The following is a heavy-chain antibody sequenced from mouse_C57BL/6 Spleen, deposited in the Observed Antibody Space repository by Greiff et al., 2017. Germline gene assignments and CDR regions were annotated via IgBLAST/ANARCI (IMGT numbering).Heavy chain of an antibody. J-gene: IGHJ2*01. D-gene: IGHD1-1*02. V-gene: IGHV1-42*01. CDR3: ARDYSGGSYDAYFDY. Sequence: EVQLQQSGPELVKPGASVKISCKASGYSFTGYYMNWVKQSPEKSLEWIGEINPSTGGTNYNQKFKAKATLTVDKSSSTAYMQLKSLTSEASAVYYFARDYSGGSYDAYFDYWGQGTTLTVSS. CDR2: INPSTGGT. CDR1: GYSFTGYY.